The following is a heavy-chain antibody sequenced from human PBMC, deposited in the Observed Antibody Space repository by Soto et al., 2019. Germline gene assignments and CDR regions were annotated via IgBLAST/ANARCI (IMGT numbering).Heavy chain of an antibody. CDR3: ARDYYDSSDYVFYFDY. V-gene: IGHV1-2*02. D-gene: IGHD3-22*01. J-gene: IGHJ4*02. CDR2: INPNSGGT. CDR1: GYIFTGYY. Sequence: ASVKVSCKASGYIFTGYYMHWVRQAPGQGLEWMGWINPNSGGTNYVQRFQGRVTMTRDTSISTAYMELSRLRSDDTAVYYCARDYYDSSDYVFYFDYWGQGTLVTVSS.